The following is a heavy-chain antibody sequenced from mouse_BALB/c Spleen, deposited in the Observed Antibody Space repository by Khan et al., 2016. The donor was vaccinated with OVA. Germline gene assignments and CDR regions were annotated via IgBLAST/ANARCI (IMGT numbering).Heavy chain of an antibody. J-gene: IGHJ1*01. V-gene: IGHV3-2*02. CDR2: ISYSGIA. CDR3: ARRYYYERWYFDV. D-gene: IGHD1-1*01. CDR1: GYSITSDYA. Sequence: EVQLQESGPGLVKPSQSLSLTCTVTGYSITSDYAWNWIRPFPGNKLEWMGNISYSGIANYNPSLTSRISITRDTSEKQFFLQLNAVTTEDSATYYCARRYYYERWYFDVWGAGTTVTVSS.